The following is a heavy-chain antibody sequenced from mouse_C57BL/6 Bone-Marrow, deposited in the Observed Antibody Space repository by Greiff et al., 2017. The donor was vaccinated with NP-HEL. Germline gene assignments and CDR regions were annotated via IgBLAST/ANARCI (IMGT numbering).Heavy chain of an antibody. CDR2: ISNGGGST. V-gene: IGHV5-12*01. Sequence: EVKLVESGGGLVQPGGSLKLSCAASGFTFSDYYMYWVRQTPEKRLEWVAYISNGGGSTYSPDTVKGRFTISRDNAKNTLYLQMSRLKSEDTAMYYCSRHNYYYFDYWGQGTTLTVSS. CDR3: SRHNYYYFDY. D-gene: IGHD2-1*01. J-gene: IGHJ2*01. CDR1: GFTFSDYY.